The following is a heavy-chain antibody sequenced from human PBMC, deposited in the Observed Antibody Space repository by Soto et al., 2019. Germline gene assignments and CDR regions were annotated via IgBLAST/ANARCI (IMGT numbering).Heavy chain of an antibody. Sequence: EVQLLESGGGLVQPGGSLRLSCAGSGFTFINYAMNWVRQAPGKGLEWVSTISGGGDAPFFADSVRGRFTISRDNSKNTVTLQMNNLGVDDTAVYFCARKVLGSTSRPDYWYFDLWGRGTLVTVSS. CDR2: ISGGGDAP. J-gene: IGHJ2*01. D-gene: IGHD3-10*01. CDR1: GFTFINYA. CDR3: ARKVLGSTSRPDYWYFDL. V-gene: IGHV3-23*01.